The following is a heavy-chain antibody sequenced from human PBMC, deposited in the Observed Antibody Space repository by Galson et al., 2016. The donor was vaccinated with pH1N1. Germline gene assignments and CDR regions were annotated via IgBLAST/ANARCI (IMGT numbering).Heavy chain of an antibody. J-gene: IGHJ1*01. D-gene: IGHD2-2*01. CDR2: IRYNGRDM. CDR3: AKVESSPVGL. Sequence: SLRLSCAASGINFNSYDIHWVRQAPGKGLEWVAFIRYNGRDMFYADSVKGRFRVSRDNSKNTLYLQMNSLRTEDTAIYYCAKVESSPVGLWGRGNLVAVSS. V-gene: IGHV3-30*02. CDR1: GINFNSYD.